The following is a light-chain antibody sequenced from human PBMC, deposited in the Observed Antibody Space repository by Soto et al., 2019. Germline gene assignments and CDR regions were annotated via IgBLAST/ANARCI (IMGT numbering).Light chain of an antibody. Sequence: DIPLTQSPSLLSASVGDRVTITCRASHDISTYLAWYQQKPGKAPKLMIYEASTLQSGVPSRFSGSGSGTEFTLTISSLQPDDFATYYCQQYNSYSETFGQGTKVDIK. CDR3: QQYNSYSET. CDR2: EAS. V-gene: IGKV1-9*01. J-gene: IGKJ1*01. CDR1: HDISTY.